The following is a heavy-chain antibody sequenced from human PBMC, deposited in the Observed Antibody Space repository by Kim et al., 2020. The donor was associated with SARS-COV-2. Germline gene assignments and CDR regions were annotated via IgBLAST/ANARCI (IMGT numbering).Heavy chain of an antibody. V-gene: IGHV3-11*06. Sequence: KGRFTISRDNAKNSLYLQMNSLRAEDTAVYYCARGRACSSSPCFGVGDCWGQGTLVTVSS. CDR3: ARGRACSSSPCFGVGDC. D-gene: IGHD2-2*01. J-gene: IGHJ4*02.